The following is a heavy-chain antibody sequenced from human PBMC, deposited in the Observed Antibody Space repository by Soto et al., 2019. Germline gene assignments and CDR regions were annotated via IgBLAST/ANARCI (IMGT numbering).Heavy chain of an antibody. CDR2: IYYSGST. Sequence: ASETLSLTCTVSGRSISSYCWSWIRQPPGKGLEWIGYIYYSGSTNYNPSLKSRVTISVDTSKNQFSLKLSSVTAADTAVYYCARRYGVYRDYWGQGTLVTVSS. CDR1: GRSISSYC. CDR3: ARRYGVYRDY. D-gene: IGHD4-17*01. V-gene: IGHV4-59*08. J-gene: IGHJ4*02.